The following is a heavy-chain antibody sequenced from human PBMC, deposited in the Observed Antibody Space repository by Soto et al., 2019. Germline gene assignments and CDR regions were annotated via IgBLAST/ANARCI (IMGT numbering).Heavy chain of an antibody. CDR1: GFTFSSYS. Sequence: PGGSLRLSCAASGFTFSSYSMNWVRQAPGKGLEWVSSISSSSSYIYYADSVKGRFTISRDNAKNSLYLQMNSLRAEDTAVYYCARDQGFGELFYYYGMDVWGQGTTVTV. D-gene: IGHD3-10*01. CDR3: ARDQGFGELFYYYGMDV. V-gene: IGHV3-21*01. J-gene: IGHJ6*02. CDR2: ISSSSSYI.